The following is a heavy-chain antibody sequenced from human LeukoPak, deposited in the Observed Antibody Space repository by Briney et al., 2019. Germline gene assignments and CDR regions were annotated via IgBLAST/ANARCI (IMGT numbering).Heavy chain of an antibody. Sequence: PGGSLRLSCAASGFTFSSYWMSWVRQAPGKGLEWVANIKHDGSEKYYGDSVKGRFTISRDNAKSSLYLQMNRLRAEDTAVYYCARDEYFASDHWGQGTLVTVSS. J-gene: IGHJ4*02. CDR3: ARDEYFASDH. CDR1: GFTFSSYW. V-gene: IGHV3-7*05. D-gene: IGHD2/OR15-2a*01. CDR2: IKHDGSEK.